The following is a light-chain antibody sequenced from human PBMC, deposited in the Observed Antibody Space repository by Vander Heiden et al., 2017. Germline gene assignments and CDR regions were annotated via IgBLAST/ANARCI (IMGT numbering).Light chain of an antibody. V-gene: IGKV3-11*01. CDR1: QSVSSY. CDR2: DAS. Sequence: EIVLTQSPANLSSSPGERATLSCRASQSVSSYLAWYQHKPGQAPRLLIYDASNRATGIPARFSGSGSGTDFTLTISILEPEDFAVYYCQQRSNWPPTFGGGTKVEIK. CDR3: QQRSNWPPT. J-gene: IGKJ4*01.